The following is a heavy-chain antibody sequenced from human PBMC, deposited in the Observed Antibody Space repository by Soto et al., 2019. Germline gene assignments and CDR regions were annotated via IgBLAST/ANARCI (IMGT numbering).Heavy chain of an antibody. J-gene: IGHJ4*02. V-gene: IGHV3-74*01. CDR2: INSDGGNT. CDR1: GFAFRSYW. CDR3: ATFPGYSSSTPGY. D-gene: IGHD6-13*01. Sequence: EVPLVESGGDLVQPGGSLRLSCAASGFAFRSYWMHWVRQAPGKGLVWVSRINSDGGNTNYADSVKGRFTISRDNTKNTLYLQMSSLRAEDTAVYYCATFPGYSSSTPGYWGQGTLVTVSS.